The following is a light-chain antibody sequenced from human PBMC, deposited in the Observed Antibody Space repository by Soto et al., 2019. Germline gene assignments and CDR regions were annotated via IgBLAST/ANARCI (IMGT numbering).Light chain of an antibody. J-gene: IGLJ2*01. CDR2: DVS. Sequence: QSALTQPASVSGSPGQSITISCTGTSSDVGGYNYVSWYQQYPGKAPKLMIYDVSNRPSGVSNRFSGSKSGNTASLTISGLQAENGAVNSGSQFTATTTLLFQLGGGPNSPS. CDR1: SSDVGGYNY. CDR3: SQFTATTTLLFQ. V-gene: IGLV2-14*01.